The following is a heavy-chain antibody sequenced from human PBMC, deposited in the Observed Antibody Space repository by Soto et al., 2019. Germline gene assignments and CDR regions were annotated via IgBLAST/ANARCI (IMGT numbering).Heavy chain of an antibody. J-gene: IGHJ6*02. V-gene: IGHV3-74*01. CDR3: ARELASNHYYYGMDV. CDR2: INSDGSST. CDR1: GFTLSRFW. D-gene: IGHD4-4*01. Sequence: GGSLRLSCAASGFTLSRFWMHWVRQAPGKGLMCISRINSDGSSTNYADPAKGRFTISRDNAKNTLYLQLNSLRAEDTAVYYCARELASNHYYYGMDVWGQGTTVTVSS.